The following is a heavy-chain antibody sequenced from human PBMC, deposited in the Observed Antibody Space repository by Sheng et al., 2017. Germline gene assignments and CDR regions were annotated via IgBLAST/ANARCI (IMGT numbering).Heavy chain of an antibody. V-gene: IGHV1-18*01. J-gene: IGHJ6*02. Sequence: QVQLVQSGAEVKKPGSSVKVSCKSSGGTFSSFVIGWVRQAPGQGLEWMGWISAFNGNTNYAQKVQGRVTMTTDTSTSTAYMELRNLKSDDTAVYYCAREVMDVWGQGTTVTVSS. CDR3: AREVMDV. CDR1: GGTFSSFV. CDR2: ISAFNGNT.